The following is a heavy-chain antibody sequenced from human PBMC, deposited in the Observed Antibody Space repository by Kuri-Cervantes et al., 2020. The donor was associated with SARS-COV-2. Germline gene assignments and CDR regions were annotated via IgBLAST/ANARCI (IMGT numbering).Heavy chain of an antibody. CDR2: ISGSGGST. CDR3: AKAITYYYDSSGSSPFDY. V-gene: IGHV3-23*01. D-gene: IGHD3-22*01. CDR1: GFTFSNYA. Sequence: GESLKISCVASGFTFSNYAMSWVRQAPGKGLEWVSAISGSGGSTYYADSVKGRFTISRDNSKNTLYLQMNSLGAEDTAVYYCAKAITYYYDSSGSSPFDYWGQGTLVTVSS. J-gene: IGHJ4*02.